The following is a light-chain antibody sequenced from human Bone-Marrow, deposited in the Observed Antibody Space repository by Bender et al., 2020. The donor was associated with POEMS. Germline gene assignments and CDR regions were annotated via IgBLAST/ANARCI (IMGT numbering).Light chain of an antibody. CDR1: SSDVGDYDY. Sequence: SALTQPASVSGSPGQTITLSCTGTSSDVGDYDYVSWYQQHPGKAPKLMIYDVTKRPSGVSDRFSGSKSGNTASLTISGLQAEDEADYYCCSYAGSPYVFGTGTKVTVL. CDR2: DVT. J-gene: IGLJ1*01. CDR3: CSYAGSPYV. V-gene: IGLV2-23*02.